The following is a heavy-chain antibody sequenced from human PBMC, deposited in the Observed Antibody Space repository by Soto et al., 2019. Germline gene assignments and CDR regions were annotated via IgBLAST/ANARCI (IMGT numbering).Heavy chain of an antibody. V-gene: IGHV3-13*01. Sequence: GGSLRLSCAASGFTFSSYDMHWVRQATGKGLEWVSAIGTAGDTYYPGSVKGRFTISRENAKNSLYLQMNSLRAGDTAVYYCARTGYYDFWSGPMDVWGKGTTVTVSS. J-gene: IGHJ6*03. CDR1: GFTFSSYD. CDR3: ARTGYYDFWSGPMDV. D-gene: IGHD3-3*01. CDR2: IGTAGDT.